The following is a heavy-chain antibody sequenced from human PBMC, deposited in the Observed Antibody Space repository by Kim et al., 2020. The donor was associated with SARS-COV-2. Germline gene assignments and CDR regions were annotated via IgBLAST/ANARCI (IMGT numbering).Heavy chain of an antibody. CDR3: ARELPRESLTMVRGALPTLRYYYGMDV. Sequence: GGSLRLSCAASGFTFSSYWMSWVRQAPGKGLEWVANIKQDGSEKYYVDSVKGRFTISRDNAKNSLYLQMNSLRAEDTAVYYCARELPRESLTMVRGALPTLRYYYGMDVWGQGTTVTVSS. CDR2: IKQDGSEK. V-gene: IGHV3-7*01. D-gene: IGHD3-10*01. J-gene: IGHJ6*02. CDR1: GFTFSSYW.